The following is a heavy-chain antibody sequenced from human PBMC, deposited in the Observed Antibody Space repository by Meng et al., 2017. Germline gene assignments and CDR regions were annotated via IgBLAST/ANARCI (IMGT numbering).Heavy chain of an antibody. V-gene: IGHV4-61*02. J-gene: IGHJ4*02. D-gene: IGHD2-2*01. CDR2: IYTSGST. CDR1: GGSISSGSYY. CDR3: ARGVVAAAI. Sequence: LSLTCTVSGGSISSGSYYWSWIRQPAGKGLEWIGRIYTSGSTNYNPSLKSRVTISVDTSKNQFSLKLSSVTAADTAVYYCARGVVAAAIWGQGTLVTVSS.